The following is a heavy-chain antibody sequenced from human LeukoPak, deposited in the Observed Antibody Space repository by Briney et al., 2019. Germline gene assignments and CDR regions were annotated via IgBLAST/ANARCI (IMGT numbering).Heavy chain of an antibody. V-gene: IGHV3-7*01. Sequence: GGSLRLSCTASGFNFNDYWMTWIRQAPGKGLEWVANINQGGGEEHYLDSVKGRFTISRDDSRNTLYLQMNSLRAEDTAVYYCARGGGGHHYYFDYWGQGTLVTVSS. D-gene: IGHD2-15*01. CDR2: INQGGGEE. CDR1: GFNFNDYW. CDR3: ARGGGGHHYYFDY. J-gene: IGHJ4*02.